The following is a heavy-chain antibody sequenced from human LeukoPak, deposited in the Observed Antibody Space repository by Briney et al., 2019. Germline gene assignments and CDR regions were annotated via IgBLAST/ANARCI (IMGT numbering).Heavy chain of an antibody. D-gene: IGHD2-15*01. CDR2: ISAYNGNT. CDR1: GYTFTKYG. V-gene: IGHV1-18*01. Sequence: ASVTVCCKASGYTFTKYGFNWVRQAPGQGLEWMGWISAYNGNTNYAQKVQGRVTMTTDTSTNTAYMELRSLRSDDTAVYYCARWDRSTAATFDFWGQGTPVTVSS. CDR3: ARWDRSTAATFDF. J-gene: IGHJ4*02.